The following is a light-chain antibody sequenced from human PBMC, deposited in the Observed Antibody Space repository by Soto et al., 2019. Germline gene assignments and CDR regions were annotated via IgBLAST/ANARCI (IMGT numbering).Light chain of an antibody. CDR2: DAS. J-gene: IGKJ1*01. CDR1: QSISSW. Sequence: DIQMTQSPSTLSASVGDRVTITCRASQSISSWLAWYQQKPGKAPKLLIYDASSLEGGVPSRFSGSGSGTEFPLTISSLQPDDFATYYCQQYNSYSTFGQGTKVEIK. V-gene: IGKV1-5*01. CDR3: QQYNSYST.